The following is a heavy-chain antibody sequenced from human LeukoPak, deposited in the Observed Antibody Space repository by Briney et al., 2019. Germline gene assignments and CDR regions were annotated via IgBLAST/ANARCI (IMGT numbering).Heavy chain of an antibody. CDR2: IRSKDDT. Sequence: PGGSLRLSCAASGFTFSGSAIHWVRQASGRGLEWVGRIRSKDDTAYAASVKGTFTISRDDSRNTAYLQMNSLQTEDTAVYYCARLRAARTESYFYYGMDVWGQGTTVTVSS. D-gene: IGHD6-6*01. CDR1: GFTFSGSA. CDR3: ARLRAARTESYFYYGMDV. V-gene: IGHV3-73*01. J-gene: IGHJ6*02.